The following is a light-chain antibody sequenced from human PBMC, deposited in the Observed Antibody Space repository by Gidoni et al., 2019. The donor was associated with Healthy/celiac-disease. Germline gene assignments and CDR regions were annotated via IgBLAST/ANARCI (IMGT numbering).Light chain of an antibody. CDR2: WAS. V-gene: IGKV4-1*01. J-gene: IGKJ4*01. Sequence: DIVMTQSPDSLAVSLGERATINCKSSQSVLYSSHNKNYLAWYQQKPGQPPKLLIYWASTRESGVSDRFSGSGSGTDFTLTISSLQAEDVAVYYCQQYYSTPPTFGGXTKVEIK. CDR1: QSVLYSSHNKNY. CDR3: QQYYSTPPT.